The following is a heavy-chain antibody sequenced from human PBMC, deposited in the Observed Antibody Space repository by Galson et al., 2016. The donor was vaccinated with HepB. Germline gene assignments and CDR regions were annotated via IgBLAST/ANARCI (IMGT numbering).Heavy chain of an antibody. CDR1: GYTFTSYY. D-gene: IGHD3-10*01. CDR3: ARDGSLRLGFVRLDRHWYFDL. J-gene: IGHJ2*01. Sequence: SVKVSCKASGYTFTSYYMHWVRQAPGQGLEWMGIINPSGGSTRYAQTFQGRVTMTRDTSTSTVYMELSSLRSEDTAVYYCARDGSLRLGFVRLDRHWYFDLWGRGTLVTVAS. CDR2: INPSGGST. V-gene: IGHV1-46*01.